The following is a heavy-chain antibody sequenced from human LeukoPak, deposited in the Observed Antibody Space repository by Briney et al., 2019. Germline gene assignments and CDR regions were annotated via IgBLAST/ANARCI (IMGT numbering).Heavy chain of an antibody. Sequence: SETLSLTCTVSGGSMSTYYWSWIRQPPGKGLEWIGYIYYSGDTNYNPSLKSRVTMSVDTSKNQFSLNLNFVTAADTAVYYCAREDWYFNLWGRGTLVTVSS. CDR1: GGSMSTYY. J-gene: IGHJ2*01. V-gene: IGHV4-59*01. CDR3: AREDWYFNL. CDR2: IYYSGDT.